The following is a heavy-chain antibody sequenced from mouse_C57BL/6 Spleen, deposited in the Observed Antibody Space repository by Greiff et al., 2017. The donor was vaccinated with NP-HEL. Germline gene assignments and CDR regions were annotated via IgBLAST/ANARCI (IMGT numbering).Heavy chain of an antibody. Sequence: EVQGVESGGGLVKPGGSLKLSCAASGFTFSDYGMHWVRQSPEKGLEWVAYISSGSSTIYYADTVKGRFTISRDNAKNTLFLQMTSLRSEATAMYYCASNYYGSIPAWFAYWGQGTLVTVSA. CDR1: GFTFSDYG. CDR3: ASNYYGSIPAWFAY. D-gene: IGHD1-1*01. V-gene: IGHV5-17*01. J-gene: IGHJ3*01. CDR2: ISSGSSTI.